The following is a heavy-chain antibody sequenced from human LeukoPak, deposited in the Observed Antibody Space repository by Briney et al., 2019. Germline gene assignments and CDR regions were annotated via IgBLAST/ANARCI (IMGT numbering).Heavy chain of an antibody. CDR1: GGSISTSSNY. CDR3: AKETDYSHPNWFDP. V-gene: IGHV4-39*07. J-gene: IGHJ5*02. CDR2: IYYSGST. Sequence: SETLSLTCSVSGGSISTSSNYWGWIRQPPGKGLEWIGSIYYSGSTCYNPSLKSRVTISVDTSKNQFSLKLSSVTAADTAVYFCAKETDYSHPNWFDPWGQGILVTVSS. D-gene: IGHD4-11*01.